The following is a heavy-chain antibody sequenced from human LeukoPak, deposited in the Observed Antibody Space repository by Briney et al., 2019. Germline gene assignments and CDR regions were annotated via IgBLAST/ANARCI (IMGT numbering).Heavy chain of an antibody. Sequence: GGSLRLSCAASGFTLSNYDIHWVRQVIGKGLEWVSGIGTAGDTYYGGSVKGRFSSSRENAKNFLYLQMNSLRAGDTAVYYCARADLRGYSLHYWGQGTLVTVSS. V-gene: IGHV3-13*01. CDR2: IGTAGDT. J-gene: IGHJ4*02. D-gene: IGHD5-18*01. CDR1: GFTLSNYD. CDR3: ARADLRGYSLHY.